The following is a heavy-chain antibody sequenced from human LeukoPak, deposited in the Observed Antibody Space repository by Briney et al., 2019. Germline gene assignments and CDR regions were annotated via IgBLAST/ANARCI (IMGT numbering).Heavy chain of an antibody. J-gene: IGHJ4*02. D-gene: IGHD6-19*01. Sequence: ASVKVSCKASGYTFTSYGISWVRQAPGQGLEWMGWISAYNGNTNYAQKLQGRVTMTRDMSTSTVYMELSSLRSEDTAVYYCAGSIAVAPIGYWGQGTLVTVSS. V-gene: IGHV1-18*01. CDR1: GYTFTSYG. CDR3: AGSIAVAPIGY. CDR2: ISAYNGNT.